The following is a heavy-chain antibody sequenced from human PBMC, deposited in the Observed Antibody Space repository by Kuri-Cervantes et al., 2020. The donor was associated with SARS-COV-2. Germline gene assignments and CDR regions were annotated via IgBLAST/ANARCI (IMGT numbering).Heavy chain of an antibody. CDR2: INHSGST. CDR1: GGSFSGYY. CDR3: ARGAFWIRIQLWDGFDY. J-gene: IGHJ4*02. V-gene: IGHV4-34*01. D-gene: IGHD5-18*01. Sequence: SETLSLTCAVYGGSFSGYYWSWIRQPPGKGLEWIGEINHSGSTNYNPSLKSRVTISVDTSKNQFSLKLSSVTAADTAVYYCARGAFWIRIQLWDGFDYWGQGTLVTVSS.